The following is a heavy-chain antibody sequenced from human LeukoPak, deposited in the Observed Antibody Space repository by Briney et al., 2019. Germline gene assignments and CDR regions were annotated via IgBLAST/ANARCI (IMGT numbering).Heavy chain of an antibody. D-gene: IGHD3-22*01. J-gene: IGHJ5*02. CDR3: ARDGPDRAAWFDP. V-gene: IGHV1-18*01. Sequence: GASVKDSCKASGYTFSSYGISWVRQAPGQGLEWMGWISDYNGNTNYAQKVQGRVTMTTDPFTSTAYMELRSLRSDDTAVYYCARDGPDRAAWFDPWGQGTLVTVSS. CDR2: ISDYNGNT. CDR1: GYTFSSYG.